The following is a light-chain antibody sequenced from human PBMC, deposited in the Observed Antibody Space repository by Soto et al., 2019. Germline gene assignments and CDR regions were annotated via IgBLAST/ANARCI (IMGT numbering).Light chain of an antibody. Sequence: DIQMTQSPSSVSASVGDRVTITCRASQGIDSRLAWFQQKAGRAPKLLISFASSLVSGVPPRFSGSGSGTDFTLTINSLQPEDFATYYCLQASNFPRTFGHGTTVEIK. J-gene: IGKJ1*01. CDR3: LQASNFPRT. CDR2: FAS. CDR1: QGIDSR. V-gene: IGKV1-12*01.